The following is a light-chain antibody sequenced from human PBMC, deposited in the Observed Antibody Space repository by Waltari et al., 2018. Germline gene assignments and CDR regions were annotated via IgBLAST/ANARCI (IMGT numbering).Light chain of an antibody. Sequence: QSALTQPGSVAGSPRQLNTTSCSGIRTEVGRFNLVSWYQLHPGKSPKLMIYDVSNRPSGVSNRFSGSKSGYTASLTISGLQAEDEADYYCSSYTSTRIFYVFGTGTKVIVL. CDR3: SSYTSTRIFYV. CDR2: DVS. J-gene: IGLJ1*01. CDR1: RTEVGRFNL. V-gene: IGLV2-14*02.